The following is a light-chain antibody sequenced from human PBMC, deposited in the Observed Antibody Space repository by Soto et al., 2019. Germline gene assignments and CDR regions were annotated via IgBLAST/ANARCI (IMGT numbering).Light chain of an antibody. Sequence: DIQMTQSPSTLSASVGDRVTITCRASQSISSWLAWYQQKPEKAPKLLIYKASSLQSGVPSRFSDSGSETEFTLTISSLQPDDFATYYCQQYSSHSPYTFGQGTKLEIK. CDR1: QSISSW. V-gene: IGKV1-5*03. CDR2: KAS. CDR3: QQYSSHSPYT. J-gene: IGKJ2*01.